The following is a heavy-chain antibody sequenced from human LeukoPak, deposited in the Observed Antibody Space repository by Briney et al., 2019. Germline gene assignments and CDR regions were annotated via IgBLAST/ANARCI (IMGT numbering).Heavy chain of an antibody. J-gene: IGHJ4*02. CDR2: INPNSGGT. V-gene: IGHV1-2*02. CDR1: GYTFTGYY. D-gene: IGHD4-17*01. CDR3: ARAGYDYGDSSDF. Sequence: ASVKVSCKASGYTFTGYYMHWVRQAPGQGLEWMGWINPNSGGTNYAQKFQGRVTMTRDTSISTAYMELSRLRSDDTAVYFCARAGYDYGDSSDFWGQGTLVTVSS.